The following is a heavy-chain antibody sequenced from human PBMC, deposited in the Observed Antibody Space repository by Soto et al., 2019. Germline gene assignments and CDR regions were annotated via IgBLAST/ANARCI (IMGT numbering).Heavy chain of an antibody. CDR2: ISSSGSTI. J-gene: IGHJ4*02. D-gene: IGHD1-7*01. CDR1: GFTCSSYE. Sequence: GSLRRSCAASGFTCSSYEMNWVRQAPGKGLEWVSYISSSGSTIYYADSVKGRFTISRDNAKNSLYLQMNSLRAEDTAVYYCARNPDLGITGTTWGQGTLVTVSS. V-gene: IGHV3-48*03. CDR3: ARNPDLGITGTT.